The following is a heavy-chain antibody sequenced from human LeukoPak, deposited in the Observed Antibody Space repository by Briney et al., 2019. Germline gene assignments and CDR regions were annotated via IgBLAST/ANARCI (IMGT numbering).Heavy chain of an antibody. CDR1: GLTFSSYA. J-gene: IGHJ3*02. CDR2: ILYEGSNK. CDR3: ARDLLGYCSSTSCYPAFDI. V-gene: IGHV3-30-3*01. D-gene: IGHD2-2*01. Sequence: GSSLRLSCAASGLTFSSYARHWVRHAPGKGREGVAVILYEGSNKNYADSVMGRFTISRDNSKNTLYLQMNSLRAEDTAVYYCARDLLGYCSSTSCYPAFDIWGQGTMVTVSS.